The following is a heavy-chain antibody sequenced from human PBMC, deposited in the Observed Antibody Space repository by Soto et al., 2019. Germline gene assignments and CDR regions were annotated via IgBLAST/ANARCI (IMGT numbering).Heavy chain of an antibody. J-gene: IGHJ4*02. V-gene: IGHV3-11*01. D-gene: IGHD1-1*01. CDR1: GFTFSDYY. CDR3: ARDPQRWLQLRPTFDY. CDR2: ISSSGSTI. Sequence: GGSPRLSCAASGFTFSDYYMSWIRQAPGKGLEWVSYISSSGSTINYAETVKGRFTISRDNAKNSLNLKMNSLRAEDTAVYYCARDPQRWLQLRPTFDYWGQGTLVTVSS.